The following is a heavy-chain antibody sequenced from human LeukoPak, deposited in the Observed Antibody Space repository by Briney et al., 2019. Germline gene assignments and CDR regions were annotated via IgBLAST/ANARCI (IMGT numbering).Heavy chain of an antibody. CDR2: IYYRGTT. Sequence: SETLSLTCTVSSDSISNYHWSWIRQTPGKGLEWIGYIYYRGTTNYNPSLKSRVTISLDTSKNQFSLKLSYVTAADTAVYYCARLIAVTGKVDYFDSWGLGTLVTVSS. J-gene: IGHJ4*02. CDR3: ARLIAVTGKVDYFDS. D-gene: IGHD6-19*01. V-gene: IGHV4-59*01. CDR1: SDSISNYH.